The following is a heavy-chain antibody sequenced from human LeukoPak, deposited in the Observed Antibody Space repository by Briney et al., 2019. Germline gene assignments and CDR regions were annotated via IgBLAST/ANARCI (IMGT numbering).Heavy chain of an antibody. Sequence: SETLSLTCTVSGGSISSYYWSWIRQPPGKGLEWIGYIYYSGSTNYNPSLKSRVTMSVDTSKNQFSLKLRYVTAADTAVYCCARAVGYMDVWGKGTTVTVSS. CDR1: GGSISSYY. V-gene: IGHV4-59*01. D-gene: IGHD1-26*01. CDR2: IYYSGST. J-gene: IGHJ6*03. CDR3: ARAVGYMDV.